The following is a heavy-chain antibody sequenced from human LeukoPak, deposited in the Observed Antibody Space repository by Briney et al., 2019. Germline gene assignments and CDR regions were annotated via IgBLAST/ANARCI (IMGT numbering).Heavy chain of an antibody. Sequence: GGSLRLSCAASGFTFSSYAMHWVGQAPGKGLEGVAVISYDGSYKYYADPVKGRFTISRDNSKNTLYLQMNSLRAEDTAVYYCARVEIAATEYYFDYRGQGTLVTASS. CDR1: GFTFSSYA. V-gene: IGHV3-30-3*01. CDR2: ISYDGSYK. CDR3: ARVEIAATEYYFDY. D-gene: IGHD6-13*01. J-gene: IGHJ4*02.